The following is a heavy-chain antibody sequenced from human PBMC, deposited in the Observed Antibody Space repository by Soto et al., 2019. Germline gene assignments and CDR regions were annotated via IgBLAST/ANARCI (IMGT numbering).Heavy chain of an antibody. CDR2: ISSSGTST. V-gene: IGHV3-23*01. CDR3: AKWIAARPDYYYYMDV. J-gene: IGHJ6*03. Sequence: GGSLRLSCAASGFTFSSYAMSWVRQAPGKGLEWVSTISSSGTSTYYADSVKGRFPISRDNSKNTLYLQMNSLRAEDTAVYYCAKWIAARPDYYYYMDVWGKGTTVTVSS. D-gene: IGHD6-6*01. CDR1: GFTFSSYA.